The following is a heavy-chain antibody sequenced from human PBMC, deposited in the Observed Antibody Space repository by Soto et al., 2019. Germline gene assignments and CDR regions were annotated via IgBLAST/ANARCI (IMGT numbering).Heavy chain of an antibody. J-gene: IGHJ4*02. CDR1: DGSFSGYY. CDR2: IFHGGST. Sequence: QVQLQQWGAGLLKPSETLSLTCAVYDGSFSGYYWSWIRQPPGKGLEWIGEIFHGGSTDYSPSLKSRGTISVDTSKNQFSLELSSVTAADAAVYYCGIPHYESNTFYSLFDYWGQGNLVTVSS. CDR3: GIPHYESNTFYSLFDY. D-gene: IGHD3-22*01. V-gene: IGHV4-34*12.